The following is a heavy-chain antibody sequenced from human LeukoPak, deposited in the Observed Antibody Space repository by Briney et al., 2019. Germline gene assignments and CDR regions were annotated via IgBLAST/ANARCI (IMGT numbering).Heavy chain of an antibody. V-gene: IGHV4-31*03. CDR1: ADSLSSGGHY. Sequence: RTSQTLSLTCTVSADSLSSGGHYWAWIRQLPGKGLESIGFIHHSGSSRHNPSLKDRVAISVDASRKQFALRLSSVTAADTAIYYCARGGNRFGGFYFDYWGQGTQVIVSS. CDR3: ARGGNRFGGFYFDY. D-gene: IGHD3-10*01. CDR2: IHHSGSS. J-gene: IGHJ4*02.